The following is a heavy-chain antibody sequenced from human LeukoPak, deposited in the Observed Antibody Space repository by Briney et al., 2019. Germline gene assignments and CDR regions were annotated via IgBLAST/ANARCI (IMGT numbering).Heavy chain of an antibody. CDR3: ARITFGGVIAFYGMDV. D-gene: IGHD3-16*02. V-gene: IGHV1-18*01. CDR1: GYTFTSYG. Sequence: ASVTVSCKASGYTFTSYGISWVRQAPGQGLEWMGWISAYNGNTNYAQKLQGRVTMTTDTSTSTAYMELRSLRSDDTAVYYCARITFGGVIAFYGMDVWGQGTTVTVSS. CDR2: ISAYNGNT. J-gene: IGHJ6*02.